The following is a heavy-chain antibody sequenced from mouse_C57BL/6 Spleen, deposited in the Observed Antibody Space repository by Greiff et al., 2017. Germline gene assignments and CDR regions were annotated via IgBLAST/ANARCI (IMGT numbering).Heavy chain of an antibody. CDR3: ARSVSSKGYYYAMDY. Sequence: VQLQQSGPELVKPGASVKISCKASGYSFTDYNMNWVKQSNGKSLEWIGVINPNYGTTSYNQKFKGKATLTVDQSSSTAYMQLNSLTSEDSAVDYCARSVSSKGYYYAMDYWGQGTSVTVSS. CDR1: GYSFTDYN. D-gene: IGHD2-10*02. J-gene: IGHJ4*01. V-gene: IGHV1-39*01. CDR2: INPNYGTT.